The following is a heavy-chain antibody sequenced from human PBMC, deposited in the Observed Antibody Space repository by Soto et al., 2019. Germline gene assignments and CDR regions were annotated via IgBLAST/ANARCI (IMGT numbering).Heavy chain of an antibody. CDR1: GGTFSSYT. J-gene: IGHJ3*02. V-gene: IGHV1-69*02. D-gene: IGHD3-22*01. CDR2: IIPILGIA. Sequence: QVQLVQSGAEVKKPGSSVKVSCKASGGTFSSYTISWVRQAPGQGLEWMGRIIPILGIANYAQKFQGRITITDDKSTSTAYVELSSLRSEVTAVYYCASPLSGYYDAFDIWGQGTMVTVSS. CDR3: ASPLSGYYDAFDI.